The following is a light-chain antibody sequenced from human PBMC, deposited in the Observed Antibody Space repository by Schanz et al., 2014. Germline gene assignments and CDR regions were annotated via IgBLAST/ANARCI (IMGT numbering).Light chain of an antibody. CDR1: SSDVGGYDF. CDR2: DVS. CDR3: SSYTGSGTLWV. J-gene: IGLJ3*02. V-gene: IGLV2-14*01. Sequence: QSALTQPASVSGSPGQSITISCTGTSSDVGGYDFVSWYQQHPGKAPKLMIYDVSARPSGVSNRFSGSKSGNTASLTISGLQAEDEADYYCSSYTGSGTLWVFGGGTKLTVL.